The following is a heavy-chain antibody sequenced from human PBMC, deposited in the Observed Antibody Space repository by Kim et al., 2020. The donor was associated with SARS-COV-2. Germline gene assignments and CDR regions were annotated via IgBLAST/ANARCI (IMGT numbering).Heavy chain of an antibody. CDR2: IRAGNVNT. V-gene: IGHV1-3*01. J-gene: IGHJ5*01. Sequence: ASVKVSCQASGSIFTKYAIHWVRQAPGQRLEWMGWIRAGNVNTKYAQKLQGRVTITKDTSTITAYMELRRLTSDDTAVYYCAIGVGSCCWFHCFGQGTLV. D-gene: IGHD2-15*01. CDR1: GSIFTKYA. CDR3: AIGVGSCCWFHC.